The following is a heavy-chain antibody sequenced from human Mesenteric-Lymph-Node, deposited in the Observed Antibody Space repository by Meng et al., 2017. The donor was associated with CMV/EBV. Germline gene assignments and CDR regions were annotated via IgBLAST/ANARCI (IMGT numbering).Heavy chain of an antibody. V-gene: IGHV3-30*02. CDR2: IWFDGTDK. CDR1: GFPFSRYV. CDR3: AKEAGTGSSMDV. Sequence: GGSLRLSCVASGFPFSRYVMHWVRQAPGKGLEWVALIWFDGTDKYYADSVRARLTISRDNSKNTLYLQMNRLKTEDTAVYYCAKEAGTGSSMDVWGQGTTVTVSS. J-gene: IGHJ6*02. D-gene: IGHD3-10*01.